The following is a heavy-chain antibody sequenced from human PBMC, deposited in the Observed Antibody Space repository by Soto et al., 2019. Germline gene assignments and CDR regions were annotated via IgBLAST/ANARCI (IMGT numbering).Heavy chain of an antibody. D-gene: IGHD6-19*01. CDR3: ASLASSGWYGNYYYGMDA. J-gene: IGHJ6*02. CDR2: IYHSGST. V-gene: IGHV4-4*02. CDR1: GGSISSSNW. Sequence: PSETLSLTCAVSGGSISSSNWWSWVRQPPGKGLEWIGEIYHSGSTNYNPSLKSRVTISVDKSKNQFSLKLSSVTAADTAVYYCASLASSGWYGNYYYGMDAWGQGTTVTVSS.